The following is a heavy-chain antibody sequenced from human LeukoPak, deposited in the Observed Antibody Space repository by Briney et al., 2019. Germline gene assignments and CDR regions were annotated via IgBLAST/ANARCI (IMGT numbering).Heavy chain of an antibody. Sequence: SETLSLTCTVSGGSISSSSYYWGWIRQPPGKGLEWIGSIYYSGGTYYNPSLKSRVTISVDTSKSQFSLKLSSVTAADTAVYYCARLLWFGDVYWGQGTLVTVSS. CDR1: GGSISSSSYY. J-gene: IGHJ4*02. CDR3: ARLLWFGDVY. V-gene: IGHV4-39*01. CDR2: IYYSGGT. D-gene: IGHD3-10*01.